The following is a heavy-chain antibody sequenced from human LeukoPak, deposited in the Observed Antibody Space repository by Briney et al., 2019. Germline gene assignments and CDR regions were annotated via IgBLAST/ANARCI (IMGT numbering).Heavy chain of an antibody. V-gene: IGHV4-39*07. CDR2: IHYSGST. J-gene: IGHJ3*02. Sequence: SETLSLTCTVSGGSISSSSYYWGWIRQPPGKGLEWIGSIHYSGSTYYNPSLNSRVTISVDTSNNHFSLRLSSVTAADTAVYYCARTLHSGWYLGRSSDIWGQGTMVTVSS. CDR1: GGSISSSSYY. CDR3: ARTLHSGWYLGRSSDI. D-gene: IGHD6-19*01.